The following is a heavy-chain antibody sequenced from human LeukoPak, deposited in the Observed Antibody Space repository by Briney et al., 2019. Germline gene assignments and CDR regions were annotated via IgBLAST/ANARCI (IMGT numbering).Heavy chain of an antibody. Sequence: ASVKVSCKAFGYTFTSYHYHWVRQAPGQGLEWMGVINPNNSNTGYAQNFQDRVTMTRDTSTSTLYLELSSLRPEDTAVYYCARDASRGWLAVAYWAQGTLVTVSS. CDR2: INPNNSNT. CDR3: ARDASRGWLAVAY. J-gene: IGHJ4*02. D-gene: IGHD5-12*01. V-gene: IGHV1-46*01. CDR1: GYTFTSYH.